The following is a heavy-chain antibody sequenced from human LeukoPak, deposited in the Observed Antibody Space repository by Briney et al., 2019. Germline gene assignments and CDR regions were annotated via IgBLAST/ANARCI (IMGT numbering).Heavy chain of an antibody. Sequence: GGSLRLSCAASGFTVSSNYMSWVRQAPGKGLEWVSVIYSCGSTYYADSVKGRFTISRDNSKNTLYLQMNSLRAEDTAVYYCAILEDPSWDYWRQGTLVTVSS. J-gene: IGHJ4*02. CDR1: GFTVSSNY. CDR2: IYSCGST. CDR3: AILEDPSWDY. D-gene: IGHD2/OR15-2a*01. V-gene: IGHV3-53*01.